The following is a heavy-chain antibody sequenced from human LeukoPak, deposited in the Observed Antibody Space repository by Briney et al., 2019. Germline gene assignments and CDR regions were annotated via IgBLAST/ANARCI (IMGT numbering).Heavy chain of an antibody. J-gene: IGHJ4*02. V-gene: IGHV1-18*01. CDR1: GYTFTSYG. Sequence: PAASVKVSCKASGYTFTSYGISWVRQAPGQGLEWMGWISAYNGNTNYAQKLQGRVTMTTDTSTSTAYMELRSLRSDDTAVYYCARDSLRYCSGGSCSFRRFDYWGQGTLVTVSS. CDR2: ISAYNGNT. CDR3: ARDSLRYCSGGSCSFRRFDY. D-gene: IGHD2-15*01.